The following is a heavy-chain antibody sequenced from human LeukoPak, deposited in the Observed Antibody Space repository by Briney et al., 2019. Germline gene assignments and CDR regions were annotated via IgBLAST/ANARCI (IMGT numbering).Heavy chain of an antibody. V-gene: IGHV3-7*04. D-gene: IGHD4-23*01. CDR1: GFTFSSYW. CDR2: IKGDGSEK. CDR3: LRDYGGS. Sequence: GGSLRLSCAASGFTFSSYWMSWVRQAPGKGLEWVANIKGDGSEKNYVASVKGRFTISRDNAENSLHLQMYSLRAEDTAMYYCLRDYGGSWGQGTLVAVS. J-gene: IGHJ4*02.